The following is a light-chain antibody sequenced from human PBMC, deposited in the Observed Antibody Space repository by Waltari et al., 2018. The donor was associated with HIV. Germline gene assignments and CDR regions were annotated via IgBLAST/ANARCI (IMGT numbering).Light chain of an antibody. Sequence: QSVLTQPPSVSAAPGQMVTISCSVSGSNIGNNYVSWYQQLSGTAPKLLIYENNKRPSGIPDRFSGSKSGTSATLGITGLQTGDEADYYCGTWDSSLSAWVFGGGTKLTVL. CDR3: GTWDSSLSAWV. CDR2: ENN. CDR1: GSNIGNNY. V-gene: IGLV1-51*02. J-gene: IGLJ3*02.